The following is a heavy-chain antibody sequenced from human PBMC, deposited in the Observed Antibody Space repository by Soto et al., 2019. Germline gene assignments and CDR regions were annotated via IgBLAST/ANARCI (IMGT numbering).Heavy chain of an antibody. CDR2: ISYDGSNK. Sequence: GGSLRLSCAASGFTFSSYAMHWVRQAPGKGLEWVAVISYDGSNKYYADSVKGRFTISRDNSKNTLYLQMNSLRAEDTAVYYCAREGFGVQALGAFDIWGQGTMVTVSS. CDR1: GFTFSSYA. CDR3: AREGFGVQALGAFDI. J-gene: IGHJ3*02. V-gene: IGHV3-30*04. D-gene: IGHD3-16*01.